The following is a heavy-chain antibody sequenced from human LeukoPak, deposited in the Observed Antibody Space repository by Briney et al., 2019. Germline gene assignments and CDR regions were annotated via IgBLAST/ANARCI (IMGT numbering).Heavy chain of an antibody. D-gene: IGHD3-3*01. CDR3: ATAPFWSYGMDV. CDR1: GFTVSSNY. CDR2: IYSGGST. J-gene: IGHJ6*02. V-gene: IGHV3-53*01. Sequence: GGSLRLSCAASGFTVSSNYMSWVRQAPGKGLEWVSVIYSGGSTCYADSVKGRFTISRDNSKNTLYLQMNSLRAEDAAVYYCATAPFWSYGMDVWGQGTTVTVSS.